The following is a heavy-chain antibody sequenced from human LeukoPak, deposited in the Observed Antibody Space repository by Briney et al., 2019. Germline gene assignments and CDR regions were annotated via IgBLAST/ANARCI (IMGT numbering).Heavy chain of an antibody. D-gene: IGHD3-10*01. Sequence: GGSLRLSCAASGFTFDDYGMSWVRQAPGKGLEWVSGINWNGGSTGYADSVKGRFTISRDNAKNSLYLQMNSLRAEDTALYYCARVGVYYGSGSYFYYYYMDVWGKGTTVTVSS. CDR1: GFTFDDYG. J-gene: IGHJ6*03. V-gene: IGHV3-20*04. CDR2: INWNGGST. CDR3: ARVGVYYGSGSYFYYYYMDV.